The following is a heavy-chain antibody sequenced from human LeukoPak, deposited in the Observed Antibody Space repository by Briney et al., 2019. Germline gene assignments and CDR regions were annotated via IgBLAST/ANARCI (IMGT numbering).Heavy chain of an antibody. CDR3: ARGVDYGGIYDY. V-gene: IGHV4-59*01. D-gene: IGHD4-23*01. Sequence: SETLSLTCTVSGGSTSSYYWSWIRQPPGKGLEWIGYIYYSGSTNYNPSLKSRVTISVDTSKNQFSLKLSSVTAADTAVYYCARGVDYGGIYDYWGQGTLVTVSS. CDR1: GGSTSSYY. J-gene: IGHJ4*02. CDR2: IYYSGST.